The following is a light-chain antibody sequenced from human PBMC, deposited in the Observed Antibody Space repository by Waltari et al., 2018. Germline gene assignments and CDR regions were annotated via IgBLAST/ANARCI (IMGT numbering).Light chain of an antibody. J-gene: IGLJ1*01. CDR1: SSDVGAYAY. Sequence: QSALTQPASVSGSPGQSIPISCTGTSSDVGAYAYVSWYQQHPGKAPKLIIYSVSNRPSGVSNRFSGSKSGNTASLTISGLQAEDEADYYCSSYTSNSARVFGTGTKVTVL. CDR3: SSYTSNSARV. V-gene: IGLV2-14*01. CDR2: SVS.